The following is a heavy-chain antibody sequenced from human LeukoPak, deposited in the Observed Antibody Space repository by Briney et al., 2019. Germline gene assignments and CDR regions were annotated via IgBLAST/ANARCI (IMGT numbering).Heavy chain of an antibody. Sequence: ASVKVSCKASGYSFSSYAMNWVRQAPGQGLEWMGWINTNTGNPTYAQGFTGRFVFSLDTSVCTAYLQISSLKAEDTAVYYCAANPLRFDPWGQGTLVIVSS. CDR2: INTNTGNP. CDR1: GYSFSSYA. V-gene: IGHV7-4-1*02. CDR3: AANPLRFDP. J-gene: IGHJ5*02.